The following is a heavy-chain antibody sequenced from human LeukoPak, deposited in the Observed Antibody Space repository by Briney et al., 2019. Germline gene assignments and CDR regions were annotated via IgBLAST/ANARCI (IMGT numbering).Heavy chain of an antibody. J-gene: IGHJ2*01. CDR1: GFSFSEYW. CDR3: ARDSTGYWYFDL. Sequence: GGSLRLSCAASGFSFSEYWMHWVRQAPGKGLVWVSRIISDGTGASYADSVKGRFTISRDNAKNTLYLQMNSLRAEDTAVYYCARDSTGYWYFDLWGRGTLVSVSS. CDR2: IISDGTGA. D-gene: IGHD3-3*02. V-gene: IGHV3-74*01.